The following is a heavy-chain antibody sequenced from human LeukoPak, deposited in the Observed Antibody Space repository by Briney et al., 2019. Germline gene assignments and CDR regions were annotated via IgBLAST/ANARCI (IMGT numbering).Heavy chain of an antibody. CDR2: IYYSGST. CDR1: GDSISSYY. J-gene: IGHJ2*01. D-gene: IGHD6-25*01. Sequence: SETLSLTCTVSGDSISSYYCSWIRQPPGKGLEGIGYIYYSGSTSYNPSLKSRVTISVDTSKNQFSLKLSSVTAADTAVYYCARVYYRNGYDYWYFDLWGRGTLVTVSS. V-gene: IGHV4-59*01. CDR3: ARVYYRNGYDYWYFDL.